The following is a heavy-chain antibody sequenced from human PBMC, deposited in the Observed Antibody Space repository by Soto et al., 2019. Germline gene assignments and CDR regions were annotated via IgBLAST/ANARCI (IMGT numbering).Heavy chain of an antibody. V-gene: IGHV3-33*01. Sequence: GGSLRLSCAASGFTFSSYGMHWVRQAPGKGLEWVAVIWYDGSNKYYADSVKGRFTISRDNSKNTLYLQMNSLKAEDTAGYYWARDPGSIAAAGPPPLNYFDYWGQGTLVTVSS. CDR1: GFTFSSYG. CDR2: IWYDGSNK. J-gene: IGHJ4*02. CDR3: ARDPGSIAAAGPPPLNYFDY. D-gene: IGHD6-13*01.